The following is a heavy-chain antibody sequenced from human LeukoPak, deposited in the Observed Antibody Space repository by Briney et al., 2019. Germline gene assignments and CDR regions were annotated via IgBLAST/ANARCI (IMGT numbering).Heavy chain of an antibody. V-gene: IGHV1-18*01. CDR1: GYTFTNFG. Sequence: ASVKVSCKASGYTFTNFGISWVRQAPGQGLEWMGWTNTYKGNTYYAQNFQDRVTMTTDTSTTTGYMELRSLTPDDTAIYFCARAGGWSREDYKDESYHIWGQGTVVTVSS. CDR3: ARAGGWSREDYKDESYHI. J-gene: IGHJ3*02. D-gene: IGHD6-19*01. CDR2: TNTYKGNT.